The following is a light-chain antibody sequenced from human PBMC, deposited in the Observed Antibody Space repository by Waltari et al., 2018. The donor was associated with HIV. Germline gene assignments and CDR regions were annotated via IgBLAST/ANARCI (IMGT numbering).Light chain of an antibody. CDR3: CSYAGSSTWV. Sequence: QSALPQPASVSGSPGQSITISCTGTSSDVGGYNLVSWYQQHPGKAPKLMIHDVIKRPSGVSTRFSGSKSGNTASMTISGLQADDEADYYCCSYAGSSTWVFGGGTKLTVL. CDR2: DVI. CDR1: SSDVGGYNL. V-gene: IGLV2-23*02. J-gene: IGLJ3*02.